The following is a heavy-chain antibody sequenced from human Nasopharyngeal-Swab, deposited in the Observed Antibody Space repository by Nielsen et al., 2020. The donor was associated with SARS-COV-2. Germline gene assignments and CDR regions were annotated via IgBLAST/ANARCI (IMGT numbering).Heavy chain of an antibody. V-gene: IGHV1-3*01. J-gene: IGHJ6*03. Sequence: ASVKVSCKASGYTFTSYAMHWVRQAPGQRLEWMGWINAGNGNTKYSQKFQGRVTITRDTSASTAYMELSSLRSEGTAVYYCARICFFFGVVIRTIYYYYYYMDVWGKGTTVTVSS. D-gene: IGHD3-3*01. CDR1: GYTFTSYA. CDR2: INAGNGNT. CDR3: ARICFFFGVVIRTIYYYYYYMDV.